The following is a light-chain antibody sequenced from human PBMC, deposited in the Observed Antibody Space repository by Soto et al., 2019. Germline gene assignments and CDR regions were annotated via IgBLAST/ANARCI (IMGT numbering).Light chain of an antibody. Sequence: QSALTQPASVSGSPGQSITISCTGTSSDVGGYNYVSWYQQHPGKAXXLXXYEVXXRXXXXXXXXSGSXSXXXXXXXXXGLXAEDEADYYCSSYTSSSTPWVFGGGTKLTVL. J-gene: IGLJ3*02. CDR3: SSYTSSSTPWV. V-gene: IGLV2-14*01. CDR1: SSDVGGYNY. CDR2: EVX.